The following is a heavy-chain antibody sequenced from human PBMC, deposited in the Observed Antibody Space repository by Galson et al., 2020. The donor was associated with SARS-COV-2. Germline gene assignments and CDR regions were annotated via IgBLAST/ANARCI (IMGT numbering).Heavy chain of an antibody. Sequence: SETLSLTCTVSGDSISSSSSFWGWIRQPLGKGLEWIGGFYYGGNTYYNPSLKSRVTISVDTSKNQFSLKLTSVTAADTAVYYCARGPAYYYGSSGHYPRPSVHLQHWGHGTLVTVSS. CDR1: GDSISSSSSF. J-gene: IGHJ1*01. CDR3: ARGPAYYYGSSGHYPRPSVHLQH. CDR2: FYYGGNT. D-gene: IGHD3-22*01. V-gene: IGHV4-39*07.